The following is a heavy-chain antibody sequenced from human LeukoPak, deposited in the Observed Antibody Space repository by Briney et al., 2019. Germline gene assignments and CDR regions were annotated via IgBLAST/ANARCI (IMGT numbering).Heavy chain of an antibody. Sequence: KSSEILSLIWAVYGGSFSGYYWSWIRQPPGKGLEWIGEINHSGSTNYNPSLKSRVTISVDTSKNQFSLKLSSVTASDTAVYYCARVGYSWNDQMGYYYYGMDVWGQGTTVTVSS. CDR3: ARVGYSWNDQMGYYYYGMDV. D-gene: IGHD1-1*01. CDR2: INHSGST. CDR1: GGSFSGYY. J-gene: IGHJ6*02. V-gene: IGHV4-34*01.